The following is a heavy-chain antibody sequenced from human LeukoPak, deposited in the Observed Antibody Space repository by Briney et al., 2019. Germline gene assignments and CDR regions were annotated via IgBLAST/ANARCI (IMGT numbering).Heavy chain of an antibody. CDR1: GFTFSSYG. D-gene: IGHD6-19*01. CDR2: IWYDGSNK. Sequence: GGTLRLSCAASGFTFSSYGMHWVRQAPGKGLEWVAVIWYDGSNKYYADSVKGRFTISRDNSKNTLYLQMNSLRAEDTAVYYCGIEISGFPDYWGQGTLVTVSS. CDR3: GIEISGFPDY. V-gene: IGHV3-33*01. J-gene: IGHJ4*02.